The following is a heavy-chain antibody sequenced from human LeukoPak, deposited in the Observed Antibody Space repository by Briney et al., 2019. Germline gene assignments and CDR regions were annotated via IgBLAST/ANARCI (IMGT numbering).Heavy chain of an antibody. D-gene: IGHD2-2*01. J-gene: IGHJ4*02. CDR3: ARSARQLGNLDY. Sequence: GESLKISCKGSGYNFANYWIVWVRQMPGKGLEWMGIIYPGDSDTRYSPSFQGQVTISADKSISTAYLQWSSLKASDTAMYYCARSARQLGNLDYWGQGTLVTVSS. V-gene: IGHV5-51*01. CDR1: GYNFANYW. CDR2: IYPGDSDT.